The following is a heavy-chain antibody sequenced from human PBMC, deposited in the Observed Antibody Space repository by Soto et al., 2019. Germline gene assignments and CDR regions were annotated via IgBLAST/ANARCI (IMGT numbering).Heavy chain of an antibody. CDR3: AVTAKQLVGASGEYYFDY. CDR2: IIPIFGTA. J-gene: IGHJ4*02. D-gene: IGHD6-6*01. V-gene: IGHV1-69*13. Sequence: SVKVSCKASGGTFSSYAISWVRQAPGQGLEWMGGIIPIFGTANYAQKFQGRVTITADESTSTAYMELSSLRSEDTAVYYCAVTAKQLVGASGEYYFDYWGQGTLVTVSS. CDR1: GGTFSSYA.